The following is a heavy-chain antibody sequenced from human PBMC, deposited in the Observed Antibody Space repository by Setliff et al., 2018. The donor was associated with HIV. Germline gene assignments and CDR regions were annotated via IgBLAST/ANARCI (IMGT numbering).Heavy chain of an antibody. D-gene: IGHD6-19*01. CDR3: ARDVERYSSHSGSGP. V-gene: IGHV4-61*09. Sequence: SETLSLTCTVSGGSISSGSYYWSWIRQPAGKGLEWIGHIYTSGSTNYNPSLKSRVTISVDTSKNQFSLKLSSVTAADTAVYYCARDVERYSSHSGSGPWGQGTLVTVSS. CDR2: IYTSGST. CDR1: GGSISSGSYY. J-gene: IGHJ5*02.